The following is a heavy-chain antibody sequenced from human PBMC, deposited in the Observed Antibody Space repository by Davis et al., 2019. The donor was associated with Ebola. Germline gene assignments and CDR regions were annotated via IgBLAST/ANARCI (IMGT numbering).Heavy chain of an antibody. D-gene: IGHD2-2*01. V-gene: IGHV4-34*01. Sequence: MPGGSLRLSCAVYGGSFSGYYWSWIRQPPGKGLEWIGEIYHSGSTNYNPSLKSRVTISVDTSKNQFSLKLSSVTAADTAVYYCARRPAIYYYYYGMDVWGQGTTVTVSS. J-gene: IGHJ6*02. CDR1: GGSFSGYY. CDR2: IYHSGST. CDR3: ARRPAIYYYYYGMDV.